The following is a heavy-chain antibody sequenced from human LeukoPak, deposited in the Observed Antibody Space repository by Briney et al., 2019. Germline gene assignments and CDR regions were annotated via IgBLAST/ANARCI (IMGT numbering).Heavy chain of an antibody. CDR1: GYSFTNYW. V-gene: IGHV5-51*01. CDR2: IYPGDSDT. J-gene: IGHJ3*02. Sequence: GESLKISCKGSGYSFTNYWIGWVRQMPGKGLEWMGIIYPGDSDTRYSPSFQGQVTISADKSISTAYLQWSSLKASDTAMYYCARGVWATTTGPNDAFDIWGQGAMVTVSS. CDR3: ARGVWATTTGPNDAFDI. D-gene: IGHD4-17*01.